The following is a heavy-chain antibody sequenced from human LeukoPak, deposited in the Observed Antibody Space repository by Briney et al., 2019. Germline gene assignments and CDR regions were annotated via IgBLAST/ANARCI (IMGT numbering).Heavy chain of an antibody. CDR2: IGWSSNI. CDR3: AKGPNFWLTPIALHI. D-gene: IGHD3-3*01. J-gene: IGHJ3*02. V-gene: IGHV3-48*01. CDR1: GFTFSSYS. Sequence: PRGSLRLSCAASGFTFSSYSMNWVRQAPGKGLEWVSYIGWSSNIYYADSVKGRFTISRDNSKNTQYLQMNSLRAEDTAVYYCAKGPNFWLTPIALHIWGQGTVVIVSS.